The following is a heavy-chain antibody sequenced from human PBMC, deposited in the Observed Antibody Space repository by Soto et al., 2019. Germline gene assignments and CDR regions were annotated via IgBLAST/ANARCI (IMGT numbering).Heavy chain of an antibody. D-gene: IGHD1-26*01. CDR2: IHSDGSST. J-gene: IGHJ3*01. CDR3: ARGDVGAFDL. CDR1: DFTFSYYW. V-gene: IGHV3-74*03. Sequence: EVQLVESGGGLVQPGGSLRLSCVASDFTFSYYWMHWVRHVPGKGLVWVSRIHSDGSSTTYADSVKGRFTISRDNAKNSLYLQMASLRVEDTAVYYCARGDVGAFDLWGQGTMFTVSS.